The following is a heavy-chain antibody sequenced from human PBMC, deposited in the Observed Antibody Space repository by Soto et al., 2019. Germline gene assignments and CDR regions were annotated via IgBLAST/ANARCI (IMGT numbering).Heavy chain of an antibody. CDR2: ISSSGSTI. J-gene: IGHJ6*03. Sequence: AGGSLRLSCAASGFTFSDYYMSWIRQAPGKGLEWVSYISSSGSTIYYADSVKGRFTISRDNAKNSLYLQMNGLRAEDTAVYYCARDKGNGNGNDYYYYYMDVWGKGTTVTVSS. CDR1: GFTFSDYY. V-gene: IGHV3-11*01. CDR3: ARDKGNGNGNDYYYYYMDV. D-gene: IGHD1-1*01.